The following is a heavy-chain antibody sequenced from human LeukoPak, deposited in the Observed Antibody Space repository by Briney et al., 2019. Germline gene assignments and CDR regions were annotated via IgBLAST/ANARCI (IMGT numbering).Heavy chain of an antibody. V-gene: IGHV3-21*01. Sequence: NPGGSLRLSCAASGFTFSSYRMNWVRQAPGKGLEWVSSISSSSSYIYYADSVKGRFTISRDNAKNSLYLQMNSLRAEDTAVYYCARDGGDGYNPEVYSFAYWGQGTLVTVSS. CDR3: ARDGGDGYNPEVYSFAY. CDR2: ISSSSSYI. J-gene: IGHJ4*02. CDR1: GFTFSSYR. D-gene: IGHD5-24*01.